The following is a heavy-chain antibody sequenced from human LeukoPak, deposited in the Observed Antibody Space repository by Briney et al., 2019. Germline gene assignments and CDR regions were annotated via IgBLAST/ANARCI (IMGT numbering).Heavy chain of an antibody. Sequence: GGSLRLSCAASGFTFSTYAMTWVRQAPGKGLEWVSTITASRDYTYYADSVKGRFTISRDDSKNTLYLQMSSLRAEGTALYHCAKGKLAFDSWGQGTLVTVSS. V-gene: IGHV3-23*01. CDR3: AKGKLAFDS. CDR1: GFTFSTYA. J-gene: IGHJ4*02. CDR2: ITASRDYT.